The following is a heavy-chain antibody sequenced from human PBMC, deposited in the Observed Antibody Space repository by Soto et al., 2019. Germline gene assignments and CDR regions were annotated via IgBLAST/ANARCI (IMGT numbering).Heavy chain of an antibody. CDR3: TSTIFGVVIPGGYYYGMDV. D-gene: IGHD3-3*01. V-gene: IGHV3-30*03. CDR2: ISHDGSNK. Sequence: PWGSLRLSCAASGFTFSSYGMHWVRQAPGKGLEWVAVISHDGSNKYFADSVKGRFTISRDNSQNTLYLQMNSLKTEDTAVYYCTSTIFGVVIPGGYYYGMDVWGQGTTVTVSS. CDR1: GFTFSSYG. J-gene: IGHJ6*02.